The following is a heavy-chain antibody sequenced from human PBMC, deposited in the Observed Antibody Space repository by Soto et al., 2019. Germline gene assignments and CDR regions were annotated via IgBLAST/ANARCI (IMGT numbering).Heavy chain of an antibody. Sequence: QVQLVQSGAEVRKPGASVTVSCRSSGDSFNDYYIHWVRQAPGQGFEWMGWINPNGGVTKYAQKFQGWVSMTRDTSISTVYMQLSRLRSDDTAVYYCARESGGATATLDYYYFYMDVWGTGTTVTVSS. J-gene: IGHJ6*03. CDR2: INPNGGVT. CDR1: GDSFNDYY. CDR3: ARESGGATATLDYYYFYMDV. V-gene: IGHV1-2*04. D-gene: IGHD5-12*01.